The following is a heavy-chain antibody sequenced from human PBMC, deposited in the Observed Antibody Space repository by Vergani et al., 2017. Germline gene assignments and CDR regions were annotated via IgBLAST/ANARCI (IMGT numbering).Heavy chain of an antibody. CDR3: ARVDTQVPATSHFYYMDV. Sequence: QVQLQESGPGLLKPSQTLSLTCTVSGGSISSYYWSWIRQPPGKGLEWIGYIFYSGTTYDNPSLRSRLTISVDTSQNQFSLKLRSVTAADTAVYYCARVDTQVPATSHFYYMDVWGKGTTVVVSS. CDR1: GGSISSYY. D-gene: IGHD6-25*01. V-gene: IGHV4-59*06. J-gene: IGHJ6*03. CDR2: IFYSGTT.